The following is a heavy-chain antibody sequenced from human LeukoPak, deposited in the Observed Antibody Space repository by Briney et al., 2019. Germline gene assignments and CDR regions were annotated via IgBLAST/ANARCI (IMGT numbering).Heavy chain of an antibody. CDR2: IYSGGST. D-gene: IGHD3-22*01. Sequence: GGSLRLSCAASGFTVSSNYMSWVRQAPGKGLEWVSVIYSGGSTYYADSVEGRFTISRDNSKNTLYLQMNSLRAEDTAVYYCARAKEDYYDSSGYYRGDPHLDYWGQGTLVTVSS. CDR1: GFTVSSNY. V-gene: IGHV3-66*01. J-gene: IGHJ4*02. CDR3: ARAKEDYYDSSGYYRGDPHLDY.